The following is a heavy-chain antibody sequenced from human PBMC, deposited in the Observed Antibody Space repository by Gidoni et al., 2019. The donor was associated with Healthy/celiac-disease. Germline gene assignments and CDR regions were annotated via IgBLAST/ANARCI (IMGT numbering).Heavy chain of an antibody. V-gene: IGHV4-31*02. CDR3: ARELDSYDFWSGYYGGFDY. Sequence: SWIRQHPGKGLEWIGYSYYSGSTYYNPSLKSRVTISVDTSKNQFSLKLSSVTAADTAVYYCARELDSYDFWSGYYGGFDYWGQGTLVTVSS. J-gene: IGHJ4*02. D-gene: IGHD3-3*01. CDR2: SYYSGST.